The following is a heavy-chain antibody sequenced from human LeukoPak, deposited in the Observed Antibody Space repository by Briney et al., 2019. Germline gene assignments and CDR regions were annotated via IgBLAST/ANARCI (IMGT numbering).Heavy chain of an antibody. Sequence: SVKVSCKASGGTFSSYAISWVRQAPGQGLEGMGRIIPILGIANYAQKFQGRVTITADKSTSTAYMELSSLRSEDTAVYYCARGPYCSSTSCYRPTCAYYCMDVWGQGTTVTVSS. J-gene: IGHJ6*02. V-gene: IGHV1-69*04. CDR3: ARGPYCSSTSCYRPTCAYYCMDV. CDR1: GGTFSSYA. CDR2: IIPILGIA. D-gene: IGHD2-2*01.